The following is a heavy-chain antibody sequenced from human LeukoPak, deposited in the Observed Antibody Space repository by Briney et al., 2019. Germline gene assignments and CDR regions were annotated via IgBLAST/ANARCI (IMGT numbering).Heavy chain of an antibody. CDR1: GYTLTELS. CDR3: ATVGIVGATFAFDI. D-gene: IGHD1-26*01. V-gene: IGHV1-24*01. CDR2: FDPEDGET. Sequence: ASVKVSCKVSGYTLTELSMHWVRQAPGEGLEWMGGFDPEDGETIYAQKFQGRVTMTEDTSTDTAYMELSSLSSEDTAVYYCATVGIVGATFAFDIWGQGTMLTVSS. J-gene: IGHJ3*02.